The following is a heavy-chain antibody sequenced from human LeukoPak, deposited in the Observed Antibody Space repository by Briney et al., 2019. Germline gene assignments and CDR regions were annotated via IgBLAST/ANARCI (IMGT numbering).Heavy chain of an antibody. Sequence: GGSLRLSCAASGFTFSSYSMNWVRQAPGKGLEWVSVTYTGGNSYYADSVKGRFIISRDNAKNSLYLQMNSLRAEDTAVYYCARRKASYYDSSGFYYADAFDIWGQGTMVTVSS. D-gene: IGHD3-22*01. V-gene: IGHV3-21*01. J-gene: IGHJ3*02. CDR3: ARRKASYYDSSGFYYADAFDI. CDR1: GFTFSSYS. CDR2: TYTGGNS.